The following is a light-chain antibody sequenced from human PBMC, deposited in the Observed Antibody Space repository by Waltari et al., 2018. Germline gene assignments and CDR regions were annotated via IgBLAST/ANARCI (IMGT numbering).Light chain of an antibody. CDR2: QDN. J-gene: IGLJ2*01. V-gene: IGLV3-1*01. CDR1: KLGERY. Sequence: SYVVTQPPSVSVSPGQTASITCSGDKLGERYASWYQQKPGQSPGLVIYQDNKRPSGVPERFSGSNSGNTATLTISGTQAMDEADYYCQAWDSSADVVFGGGTKLTVL. CDR3: QAWDSSADVV.